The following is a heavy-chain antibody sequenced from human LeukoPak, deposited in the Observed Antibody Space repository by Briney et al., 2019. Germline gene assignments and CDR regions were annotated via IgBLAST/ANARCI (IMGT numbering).Heavy chain of an antibody. CDR3: AREKFAYVWGSYRTELFDY. CDR1: GGSIRSISHY. Sequence: SETLSLTCTVSGGSIRSISHYWGWIPHPPGKGLEWIGRIYYSGSTYYNPSPKSRVTISVDTSKNQFSLKLSSVTAADTAVYYCAREKFAYVWGSYRTELFDYWGQGTLVTVSS. J-gene: IGHJ4*02. CDR2: IYYSGST. D-gene: IGHD3-16*02. V-gene: IGHV4-39*02.